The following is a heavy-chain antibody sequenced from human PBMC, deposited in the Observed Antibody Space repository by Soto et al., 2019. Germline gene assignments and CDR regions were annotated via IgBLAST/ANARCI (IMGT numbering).Heavy chain of an antibody. D-gene: IGHD2-2*01. Sequence: GGSLRLSCAASGFTFSSYAMHWVRQAPGKGLEWVAVISYDGSNKYYADSVKGRFTISRDNSKNTLYLQMNSLRAEDTAVYYCARVLNPYSRVPAAPYGMDVWGQGTTVTVSS. J-gene: IGHJ6*02. CDR3: ARVLNPYSRVPAAPYGMDV. CDR2: ISYDGSNK. V-gene: IGHV3-30-3*01. CDR1: GFTFSSYA.